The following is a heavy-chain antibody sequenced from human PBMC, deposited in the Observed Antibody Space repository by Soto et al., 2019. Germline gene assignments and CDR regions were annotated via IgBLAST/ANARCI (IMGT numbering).Heavy chain of an antibody. CDR1: GYTFTSYD. CDR3: ARVPYDYIWGSYRAFDY. D-gene: IGHD3-16*02. Sequence: QVQLVQSGAEVKKPGASVKVSCNASGYTFTSYDINWVRQATGQGLEWVGWMNPNSGNTGYAQKFQGRVTMTRNTSISTAYMELSSLRSEDTAVYYCARVPYDYIWGSYRAFDYWGQGTLVTVSS. V-gene: IGHV1-8*01. J-gene: IGHJ4*02. CDR2: MNPNSGNT.